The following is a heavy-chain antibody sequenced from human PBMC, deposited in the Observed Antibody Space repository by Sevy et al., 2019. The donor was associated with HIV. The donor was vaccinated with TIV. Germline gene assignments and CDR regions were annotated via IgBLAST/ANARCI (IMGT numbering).Heavy chain of an antibody. CDR2: ISSSGSVI. J-gene: IGHJ3*02. Sequence: GGSLRLSCAASGFAFSDYYMSWIRQAPGKGPEWISYISSSGSVIYYADSMKGRFTISRDNAKNSLYLQMNSLRAEDTAVYYCARVGIAVAGGGFGAFDIWGQGTMVTVSS. CDR3: ARVGIAVAGGGFGAFDI. V-gene: IGHV3-11*01. D-gene: IGHD6-13*01. CDR1: GFAFSDYY.